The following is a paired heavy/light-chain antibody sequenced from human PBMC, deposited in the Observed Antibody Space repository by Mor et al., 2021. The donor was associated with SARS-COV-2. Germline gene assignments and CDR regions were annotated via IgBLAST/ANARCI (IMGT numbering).Heavy chain of an antibody. D-gene: IGHD3-10*01. CDR3: AKRYYYESGSNDY. CDR2: ISPGGHIT. V-gene: IGHV3-23*01. J-gene: IGHJ4*02. CDR1: GFTFGSYA. Sequence: EVQLLESGGGLVQPGGSLRLSCAASGFTFGSYAMTWIRQPPGKGLEWVSVISPGGHITYYADSVRGRFTISRDDSKNTLYLQMNSLRAEDTAVYYCAKRYYYESGSNDYWGQGTLVTVSS.
Light chain of an antibody. CDR2: GAS. CDR1: QSISSN. CDR3: QQFNNWPLT. J-gene: IGKJ4*01. Sequence: EIVMTQSPDTLSVSPGERATLSCRASQSISSNLGWYQQKPGQAPRLLIHGASIRATGIPARFSGSGSETDFTLTISSLQSEDSAVYYCQQFNNWPLTFGGGTKVEIK. V-gene: IGKV3-15*01.